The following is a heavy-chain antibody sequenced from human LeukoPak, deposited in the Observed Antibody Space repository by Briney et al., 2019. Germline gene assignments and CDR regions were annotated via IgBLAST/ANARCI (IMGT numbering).Heavy chain of an antibody. D-gene: IGHD1-26*01. Sequence: GGSLRLSCAASGFTFISYAIHWVRQAPGKGLEWVAVISFHGTDTFYADSVKGRFTISRDNSKNTLYLQMNSLRAEDTAVYYCAKDTFRRPYSGSQSHWGQGTLVTVSS. V-gene: IGHV3-30*04. J-gene: IGHJ4*02. CDR3: AKDTFRRPYSGSQSH. CDR1: GFTFISYA. CDR2: ISFHGTDT.